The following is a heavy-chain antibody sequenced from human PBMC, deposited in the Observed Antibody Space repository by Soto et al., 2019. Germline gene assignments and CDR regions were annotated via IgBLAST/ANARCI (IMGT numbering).Heavy chain of an antibody. CDR3: AKDLYSTKFGDYYYYMDV. CDR2: ISGSGGST. J-gene: IGHJ6*03. D-gene: IGHD4-4*01. CDR1: GFTFSSYA. V-gene: IGHV3-23*01. Sequence: GGSLRLSCAASGFTFSSYAMSWVRQAPGKGLEWVSAISGSGGSTYYADSVKGRFTISRDNSKNTLYLQMNSLRAEDTAVYYCAKDLYSTKFGDYYYYMDVWGKGTTVTVSS.